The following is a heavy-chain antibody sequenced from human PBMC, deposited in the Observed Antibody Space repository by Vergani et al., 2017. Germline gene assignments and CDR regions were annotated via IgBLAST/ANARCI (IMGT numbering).Heavy chain of an antibody. CDR3: ATNPPTTSTTSYSDY. V-gene: IGHV3-30*02. J-gene: IGHJ4*02. CDR1: GFAFSTYG. Sequence: HLVESGGDVVQPGGSLTVSCVASGFAFSTYGMHWVRQAPGEGLEWVAFIEYHEQNIEYADSVKGRFAISRDNSRNSLYLQMNSLRIEDTAVYYCATNPPTTSTTSYSDYWGQGTLVTVSS. CDR2: IEYHEQNI. D-gene: IGHD2/OR15-2a*01.